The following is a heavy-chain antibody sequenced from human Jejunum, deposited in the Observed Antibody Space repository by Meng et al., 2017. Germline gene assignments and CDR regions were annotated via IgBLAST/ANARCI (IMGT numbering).Heavy chain of an antibody. CDR1: CGSFSGYY. D-gene: IGHD2-8*01. CDR2: INHCGST. J-gene: IGHJ4*02. Sequence: QVQLQQWGAGLLKPSEIPSLTCAVYCGSFSGYYWRWIRQPPGRGLEWIGGINHCGSTNYNPSLKSRVTISPDTSKKQFSLKMNSVTAADTSMYYCARHLPHADGQKIGFDYWGQGTLVTVSS. V-gene: IGHV4-34*01. CDR3: ARHLPHADGQKIGFDY.